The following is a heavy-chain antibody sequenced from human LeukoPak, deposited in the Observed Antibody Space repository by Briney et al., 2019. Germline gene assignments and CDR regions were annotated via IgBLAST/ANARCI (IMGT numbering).Heavy chain of an antibody. CDR3: ARGRPWRRSGTTYWFDP. CDR2: INHSGST. V-gene: IGHV4-34*01. J-gene: IGHJ5*02. CDR1: GGSFSGYY. D-gene: IGHD1-7*01. Sequence: PSETLSLTCAVYGGSFSGYYWSWIRQPPGKGLEWIGEINHSGSTNYYPSLKSRVTISVDTSKNQFSLKLSSVTAADTAVYYCARGRPWRRSGTTYWFDPWGQGTLVTVSS.